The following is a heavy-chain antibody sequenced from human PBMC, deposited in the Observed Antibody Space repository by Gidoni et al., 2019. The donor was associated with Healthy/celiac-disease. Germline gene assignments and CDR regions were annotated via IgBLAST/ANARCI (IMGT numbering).Heavy chain of an antibody. D-gene: IGHD2-2*02. Sequence: QITLKESGPTLVKPTQTLTLTCTFSGFSLSTSGVGVGWIRQPPGKALELLALIYWDDDKRYSPSLKSRLTITKDTSKIQVVLTKTNMDPVDTATYYCAHRQYCSSTSCYTYFDYWGQGTLVTVSS. CDR2: IYWDDDK. CDR3: AHRQYCSSTSCYTYFDY. J-gene: IGHJ4*02. V-gene: IGHV2-5*02. CDR1: GFSLSTSGVG.